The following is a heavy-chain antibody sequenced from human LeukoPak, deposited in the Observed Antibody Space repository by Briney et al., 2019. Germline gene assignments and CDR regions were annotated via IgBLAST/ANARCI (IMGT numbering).Heavy chain of an antibody. CDR2: ICGYWDTS. Sequence: PGGSLRLSCVASGCTFYNYDKHWVRQPPGKGLDYVSAICGYWDTSYYADSVKGRLTISTDNSKKTLYLQMGSLRTADITVYYCATRHEYSYPYWGQGTLVTVSS. CDR3: ATRHEYSYPY. J-gene: IGHJ4*02. D-gene: IGHD5-18*01. CDR1: GCTFYNYD. V-gene: IGHV3-64*02.